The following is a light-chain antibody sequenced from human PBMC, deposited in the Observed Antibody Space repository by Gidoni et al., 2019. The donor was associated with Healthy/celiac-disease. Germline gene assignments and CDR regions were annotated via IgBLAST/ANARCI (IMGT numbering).Light chain of an antibody. Sequence: QRVTISCTGSSSNIGAGYDVHWYQQLPGTAPKLLIYGNSNRPSGVPDRFSGSKSGTSASLAITGLQAEDEADYYCQSYDSSLSGSKVFGTGTKVTV. V-gene: IGLV1-40*01. CDR3: QSYDSSLSGSKV. CDR1: SSNIGAGYD. CDR2: GNS. J-gene: IGLJ1*01.